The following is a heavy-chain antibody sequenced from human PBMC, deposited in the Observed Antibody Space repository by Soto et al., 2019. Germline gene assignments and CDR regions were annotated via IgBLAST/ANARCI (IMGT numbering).Heavy chain of an antibody. V-gene: IGHV4-34*01. D-gene: IGHD6-13*01. J-gene: IGHJ6*02. Sequence: QVQLQQWGAGLLKPSETLSLTCAVYGGSFSGYYWSWIRQPPGQGLEWIGEINHSGSTNYNPSLKSRVTISVDPPKNQFSLKLSYGTAADTAVYYCARGGKTYYYYYCMDVWGQGNTVTVSS. CDR2: INHSGST. CDR3: ARGGKTYYYYYCMDV. CDR1: GGSFSGYY.